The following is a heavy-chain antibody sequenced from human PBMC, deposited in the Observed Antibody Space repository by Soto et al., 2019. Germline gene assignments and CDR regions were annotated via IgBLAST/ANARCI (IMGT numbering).Heavy chain of an antibody. J-gene: IGHJ5*02. V-gene: IGHV1-18*01. Sequence: QVQLVQSGAEVKKPGASVKVSCKASGDIFTSYGISWVRQAPGQGLEWMGWISAYNGNTNYAQKFQGRVTMTTDTSTSTAYMELRSLRSDDTAVYYCARDKECITMIVGGTWGQGTLVTVSS. CDR1: GDIFTSYG. D-gene: IGHD3-22*01. CDR2: ISAYNGNT. CDR3: ARDKECITMIVGGT.